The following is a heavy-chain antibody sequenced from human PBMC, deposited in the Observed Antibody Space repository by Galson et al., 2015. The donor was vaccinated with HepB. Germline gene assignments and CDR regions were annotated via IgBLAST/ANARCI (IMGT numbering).Heavy chain of an antibody. D-gene: IGHD6-19*01. Sequence: SLRLSCAASGFTFSSYAMSWVRQAPGKGLEWVSSISGSGGSTYYADSVKGRFTISRDNSKNTLYLQMNSLRAEDTAVYYCATTYSSAWYYYDFWGQGTLVTVSS. V-gene: IGHV3-23*01. CDR1: GFTFSSYA. J-gene: IGHJ4*02. CDR2: ISGSGGST. CDR3: ATTYSSAWYYYDF.